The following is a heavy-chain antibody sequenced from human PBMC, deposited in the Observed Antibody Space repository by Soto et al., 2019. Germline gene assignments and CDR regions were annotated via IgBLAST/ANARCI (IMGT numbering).Heavy chain of an antibody. CDR3: ARYIPGVRYYGMDV. D-gene: IGHD2-2*01. V-gene: IGHV3-23*01. J-gene: IGHJ6*02. CDR2: IGESGTPT. CDR1: GFTFSNYA. Sequence: EVQLLESGGGLVQPGGSLRLSCAASGFTFSNYAMKWVRQAPGKGLEWVSLIGESGTPTYYGDSVKGRFTISRDNSGSTLFLEMYSLRAEDTAVYYCARYIPGVRYYGMDVWGQGTTVTVSS.